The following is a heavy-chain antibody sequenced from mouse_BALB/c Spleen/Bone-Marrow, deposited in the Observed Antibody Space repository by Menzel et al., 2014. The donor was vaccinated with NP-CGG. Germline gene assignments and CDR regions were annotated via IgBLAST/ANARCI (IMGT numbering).Heavy chain of an antibody. Sequence: VQLQQSGPGLVQPSQRLSIPCTVSGFSLTSYGVHWVRQSPGKGLEWLGVIWSGGSTDYNAAFISRLSISKDNSKSQVFFKMNSLQANDTVIYYCARNSHYYGYYYAMDYWGQGTSVTVSS. D-gene: IGHD1-2*01. CDR3: ARNSHYYGYYYAMDY. CDR1: GFSLTSYG. CDR2: IWSGGST. J-gene: IGHJ4*01. V-gene: IGHV2-2*02.